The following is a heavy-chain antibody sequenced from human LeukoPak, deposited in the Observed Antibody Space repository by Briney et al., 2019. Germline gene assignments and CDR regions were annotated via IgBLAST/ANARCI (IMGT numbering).Heavy chain of an antibody. Sequence: GGSLRLSCAASGFIFNNTWMNWVRQAPGKGLEWVSSISSSSSYIYYADSVKGRLTISRDNAKNSLYLQMNSLRAEDTAVYYCARKSPPVWGQGTTVTVSS. V-gene: IGHV3-21*01. CDR1: GFIFNNTW. J-gene: IGHJ6*02. CDR2: ISSSSSYI. CDR3: ARKSPPV.